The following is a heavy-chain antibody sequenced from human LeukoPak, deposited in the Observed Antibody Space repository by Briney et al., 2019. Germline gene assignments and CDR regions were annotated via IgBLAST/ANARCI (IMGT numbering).Heavy chain of an antibody. D-gene: IGHD2-2*01. V-gene: IGHV4-34*01. CDR3: ARRYCSSTSCYAAGTVNWFDP. CDR2: INHSGST. CDR1: SGSFSGYY. J-gene: IGHJ5*02. Sequence: SETLSLTCAVYSGSFSGYYWSWIRQPPGKGLEWIGEINHSGSTNYNPSLKSRVTISVDTSKNQFSLKLSSVTAADTAVYYCARRYCSSTSCYAAGTVNWFDPWGQGTLVTVSS.